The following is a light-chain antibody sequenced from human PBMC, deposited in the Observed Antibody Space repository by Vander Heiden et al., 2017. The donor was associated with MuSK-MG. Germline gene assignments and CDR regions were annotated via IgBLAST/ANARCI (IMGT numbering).Light chain of an antibody. CDR3: QQRINGHPLHT. CDR1: QSVSSY. V-gene: IGKV3D-11*02. Sequence: ELLLTQSPATLSLPPGERATLPCRATQSVSSYLAWYQQNPGQAPRLLIYDASNRATGIKARFSGRGQGPDFTLTISSRVPVDSAVYYCQQRINGHPLHTFGQGTKMEIK. J-gene: IGKJ2*01. CDR2: DAS.